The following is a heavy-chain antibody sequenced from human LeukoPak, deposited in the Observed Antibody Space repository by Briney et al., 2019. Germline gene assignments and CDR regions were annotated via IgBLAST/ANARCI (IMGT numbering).Heavy chain of an antibody. J-gene: IGHJ5*02. CDR1: GGSISSYY. V-gene: IGHV4-59*08. Sequence: SETLSLTGTVSGGSISSYYWSWIRQPPGKGLEWIGYIYYSGSTNYNPSLKSRVTISVDTSKNQFSLKLSSVTAADTAVYYCARHYPQWAVTNQDWFDPWGQGTLVTVSS. CDR2: IYYSGST. D-gene: IGHD4-11*01. CDR3: ARHYPQWAVTNQDWFDP.